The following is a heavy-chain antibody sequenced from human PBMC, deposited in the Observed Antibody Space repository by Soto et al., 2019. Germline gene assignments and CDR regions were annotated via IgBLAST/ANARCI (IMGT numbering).Heavy chain of an antibody. D-gene: IGHD3-3*01. V-gene: IGHV4-61*01. CDR2: IYYSGST. J-gene: IGHJ6*02. CDR1: GGSVSSGSYY. CDR3: ARDEHDYDFWSGYYYYGMDV. Sequence: PSETLSLTCTVSGGSVSSGSYYWSWIRQPPGKGLEWIGYIYYSGSTNYNPSLKSRVTISVDTSKNQFSLKLSSVTAADTAVYYCARDEHDYDFWSGYYYYGMDVWGQGTTVTVSS.